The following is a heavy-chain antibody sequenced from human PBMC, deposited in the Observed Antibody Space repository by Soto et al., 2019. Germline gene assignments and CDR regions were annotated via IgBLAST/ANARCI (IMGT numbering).Heavy chain of an antibody. Sequence: GGSLRLSCAASRFTFSNYAMSWVRQAPGKGLEWVSTITDSAASTYYADSVKGRCTIPRDNSKNTLDLQINSLRAEDTAVYYCAKGRGYSYGYPFDYWGQGTLVTVSS. CDR3: AKGRGYSYGYPFDY. CDR1: RFTFSNYA. D-gene: IGHD5-18*01. V-gene: IGHV3-23*01. CDR2: ITDSAAST. J-gene: IGHJ4*02.